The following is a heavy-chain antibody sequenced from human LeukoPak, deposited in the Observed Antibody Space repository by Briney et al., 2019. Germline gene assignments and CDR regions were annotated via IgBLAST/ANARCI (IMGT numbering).Heavy chain of an antibody. D-gene: IGHD4-17*01. CDR2: INTNTGNP. V-gene: IGHV7-4-1*02. CDR1: GYTFTSYA. CDR3: ASTNYGDRPDGFDY. Sequence: GASVKVSCKASGYTFTSYAMNWVRQAPGQGLEWMGWINTNTGNPTYAQGFIGRFVFSLDTSVSTAYLQISSLKAEDTAVYYCASTNYGDRPDGFDYWGQGTLVTVSS. J-gene: IGHJ4*02.